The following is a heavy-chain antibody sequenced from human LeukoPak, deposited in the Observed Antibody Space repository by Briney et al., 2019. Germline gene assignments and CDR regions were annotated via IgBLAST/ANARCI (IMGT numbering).Heavy chain of an antibody. CDR2: IYHTGRI. V-gene: IGHV4-61*01. D-gene: IGHD6-19*01. CDR1: GGSVSGESYY. Sequence: PSETLSLTCTVSGGSVSGESYYWGWIRQPPGKGLEWIGNIYHTGRIDNNPSLKSRVTMSLDTSKNQFSLKLTSVTAADTAVYFCARVLAVPGTPFDYWGQGTLVTVSS. J-gene: IGHJ4*02. CDR3: ARVLAVPGTPFDY.